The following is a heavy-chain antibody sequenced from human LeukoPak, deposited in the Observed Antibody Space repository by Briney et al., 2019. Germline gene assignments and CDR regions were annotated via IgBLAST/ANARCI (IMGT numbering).Heavy chain of an antibody. Sequence: GGSLRLSCAASGFTVSSNYMSWVRQAPGKGLEWVAFIHYAGNNKYYADSVKGRFTISRDNSKNTLYLQMNSLRAEDKAVYYCAKGPAFGENRGPFDYWGQGTLVTVSS. CDR3: AKGPAFGENRGPFDY. J-gene: IGHJ4*02. D-gene: IGHD3-10*01. CDR2: IHYAGNNK. CDR1: GFTVSSNY. V-gene: IGHV3-30*02.